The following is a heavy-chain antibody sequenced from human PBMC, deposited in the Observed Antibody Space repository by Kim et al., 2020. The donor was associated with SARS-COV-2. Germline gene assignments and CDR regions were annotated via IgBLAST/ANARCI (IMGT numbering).Heavy chain of an antibody. CDR3: ARDRLLWFGELSVPFYY. J-gene: IGHJ4*02. Sequence: GGSLRLSCAASGFTFSSYSMNWVRQAPGKGLEWVSSISSSSSYIYYADSVKGRFTISRDNAKNSLYLQMNSLRAEDTAVYYCARDRLLWFGELSVPFYYCGKETLVTVSS. D-gene: IGHD3-10*01. CDR2: ISSSSSYI. CDR1: GFTFSSYS. V-gene: IGHV3-21*01.